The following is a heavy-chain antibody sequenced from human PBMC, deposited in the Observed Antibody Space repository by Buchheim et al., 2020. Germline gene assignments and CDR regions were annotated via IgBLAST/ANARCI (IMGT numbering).Heavy chain of an antibody. J-gene: IGHJ4*02. CDR2: ISGSGGST. CDR1: GFTFSSYA. D-gene: IGHD2-2*01. V-gene: IGHV3-23*01. Sequence: EVQLLESGGGLVQPGGSLRLSCAASGFTFSSYAMSWVRQAPGKGLEWVSAISGSGGSTYYADSVKGRFTISRDNSKNTLYLQMNSLRAEDTAVYYCAKDDLYCSSTSCYDRFDYWGQGTL. CDR3: AKDDLYCSSTSCYDRFDY.